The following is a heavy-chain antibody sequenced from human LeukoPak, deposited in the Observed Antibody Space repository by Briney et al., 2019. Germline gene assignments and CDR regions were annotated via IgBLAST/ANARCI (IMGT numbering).Heavy chain of an antibody. CDR2: IKQDGSEK. CDR1: GFTFSSYW. V-gene: IGHV3-7*02. D-gene: IGHD1-26*01. CDR3: VRYQQWEAPHYVDF. Sequence: GGSLRLSCAASGFTFSSYWMNWVRQAPGRGLEWVANIKQDGSEKYYVNSVKGRFTISRDNAKNALYLQMHSLRAEDTAVYDCVRYQQWEAPHYVDFWGQGTPVTVSS. J-gene: IGHJ4*02.